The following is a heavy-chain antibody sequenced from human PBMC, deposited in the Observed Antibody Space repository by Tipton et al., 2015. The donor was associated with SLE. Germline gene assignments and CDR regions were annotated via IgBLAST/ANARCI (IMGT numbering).Heavy chain of an antibody. J-gene: IGHJ6*03. V-gene: IGHV4-34*01. D-gene: IGHD6-6*01. CDR2: INHSGST. CDR3: ARDRGIAARPSYYYYYMDV. CDR1: GGSFSGYY. Sequence: GLVKPSETLSLTCAVYGGSFSGYYWSWIRQPPGKGLEWIGEINHSGSTNYNPSLKSRVTISVDTSKNQFSLKLSSVTAADTAVYYCARDRGIAARPSYYYYYMDVWGKGTTVTVSS.